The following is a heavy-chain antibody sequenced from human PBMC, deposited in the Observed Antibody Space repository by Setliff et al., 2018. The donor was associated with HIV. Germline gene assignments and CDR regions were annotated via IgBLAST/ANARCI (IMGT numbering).Heavy chain of an antibody. D-gene: IGHD5-12*01. Sequence: KPSETLSLTCAVSGYSISSCCYWSWVRQSPGKGLEWIGEIYHSGSTHYNPSLQSRVTISLDTSKNQFSLTLRSVTAADTAVYYCARGDGYRGNDAYYDSGMDVWGQGITVTVSS. CDR1: GYSISSCCY. V-gene: IGHV4-4*02. CDR2: IYHSGST. J-gene: IGHJ6*02. CDR3: ARGDGYRGNDAYYDSGMDV.